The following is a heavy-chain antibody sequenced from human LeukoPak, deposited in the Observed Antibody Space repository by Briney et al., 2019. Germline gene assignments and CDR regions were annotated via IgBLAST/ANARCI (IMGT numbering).Heavy chain of an antibody. CDR1: GLIFSDYY. V-gene: IGHV3-23*01. D-gene: IGHD2-15*01. CDR3: AKEGCSGGSCYPYFDY. CDR2: ISGSGGST. Sequence: GGSLRLSCAASGLIFSDYYMAWIRQAPGKGLEWVSAISGSGGSTYYADSVKGRFTISRDNSKNTLYLQMNSLRAEDTAVYYCAKEGCSGGSCYPYFDYWGQGTLVTVSS. J-gene: IGHJ4*02.